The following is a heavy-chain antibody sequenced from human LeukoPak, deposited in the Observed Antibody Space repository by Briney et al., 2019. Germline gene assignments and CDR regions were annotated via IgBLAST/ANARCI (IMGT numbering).Heavy chain of an antibody. CDR1: GLTFSPYS. J-gene: IGHJ4*02. V-gene: IGHV3-21*05. CDR3: ARGRYCSGGRCYSDFDY. CDR2: ISSASSYT. D-gene: IGHD2-15*01. Sequence: GSLRLSCVASGLTFSPYSMNWVRQAPGKGLEWVSYISSASSYTNYADSVKGRFTISRDNAKNSLYLQMNSLRGEDTAVYYCARGRYCSGGRCYSDFDYWGQGTLVTVFS.